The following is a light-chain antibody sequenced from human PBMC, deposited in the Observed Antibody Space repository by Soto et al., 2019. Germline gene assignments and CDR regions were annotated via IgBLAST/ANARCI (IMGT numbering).Light chain of an antibody. CDR2: EVS. CDR1: SSDVGSYNL. J-gene: IGLJ1*01. V-gene: IGLV2-23*02. Sequence: SVLPQPASVSVSPGQSITISCTGTSSDVGSYNLVSWYQQHPGKAPKLMIYEVSKRPSGVSNRFSGSKSGNTASLTISGLQAEDEADYYCCSYAGSSTYVFGTGDQGHRP. CDR3: CSYAGSSTYV.